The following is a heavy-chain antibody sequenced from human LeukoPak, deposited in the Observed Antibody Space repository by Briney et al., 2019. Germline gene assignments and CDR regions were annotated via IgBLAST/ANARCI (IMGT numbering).Heavy chain of an antibody. J-gene: IGHJ4*02. Sequence: GGSLRLSCAASGFTFSSYAMHWVRQAPGKGLEWVAVISYDGSNKYYADSVKGRFTISRDNSKNTLYLQMNSLRAEDTAVYYCASLTVAVDYWGQGTLVAVSS. CDR1: GFTFSSYA. D-gene: IGHD2-15*01. V-gene: IGHV3-30-3*01. CDR2: ISYDGSNK. CDR3: ASLTVAVDY.